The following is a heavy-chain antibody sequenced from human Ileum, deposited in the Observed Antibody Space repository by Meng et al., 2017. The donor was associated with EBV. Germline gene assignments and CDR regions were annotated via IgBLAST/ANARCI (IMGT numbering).Heavy chain of an antibody. J-gene: IGHJ4*02. Sequence: VPCLLEGAGVKCSWASVKLSCKRLGYTFTTYPMHWVCPSLGQRPEWMGWINTDNGETEFLQNFQGRVTITRDTCATTAYMELISLRSQDTANYSCASSPGFNIGPFDFWGQGTLVTVSS. V-gene: IGHV1-3*04. CDR1: GYTFTTYP. D-gene: IGHD3/OR15-3a*01. CDR3: ASSPGFNIGPFDF. CDR2: INTDNGET.